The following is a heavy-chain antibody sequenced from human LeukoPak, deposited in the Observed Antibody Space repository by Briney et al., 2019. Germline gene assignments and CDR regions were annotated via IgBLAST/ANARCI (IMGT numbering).Heavy chain of an antibody. CDR2: INPNSGGT. Sequence: ASVKVSCKASGYTFTGYYMHWVRQAPGQGLEWMGWINPNSGGTNYAQKFQGRVAMTRDTSISTAYMELSRLRSDDTAVYYCARDRARWGSKTFGYWGQGTLVTVSS. CDR1: GYTFTGYY. D-gene: IGHD3-16*01. V-gene: IGHV1-2*02. J-gene: IGHJ4*02. CDR3: ARDRARWGSKTFGY.